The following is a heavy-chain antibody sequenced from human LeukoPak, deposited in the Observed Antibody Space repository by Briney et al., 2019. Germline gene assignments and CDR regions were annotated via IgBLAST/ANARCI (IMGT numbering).Heavy chain of an antibody. CDR3: AREGAGTGTFDY. D-gene: IGHD6-19*01. V-gene: IGHV4-59*01. J-gene: IGHJ4*02. CDR2: IYYSGST. Sequence: SETLSLTCTVSGGSISSYYWSWIRQPPRKGLEWIGYIYYSGSTNYIPSLKSRVSISVDTSKNQFSLRLSSVTAADTAVYYCAREGAGTGTFDYWGQGTLVTVSS. CDR1: GGSISSYY.